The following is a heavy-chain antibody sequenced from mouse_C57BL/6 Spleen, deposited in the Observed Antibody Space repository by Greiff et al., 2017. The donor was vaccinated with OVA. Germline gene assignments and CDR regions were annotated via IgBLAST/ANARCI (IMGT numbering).Heavy chain of an antibody. CDR3: ARRGYGSRDYFDY. D-gene: IGHD1-1*01. J-gene: IGHJ2*01. Sequence: QVQLQQPGAELVKPGASVKLSCKASGYTFTSYWMHWVKQRPGQGLEWIGMIHPNSGSTNYNEKFKSKATLTVDKSSSTAYMQLSSLTSEDSAVDYCARRGYGSRDYFDYWGQGTTLTVSS. CDR2: IHPNSGST. CDR1: GYTFTSYW. V-gene: IGHV1-64*01.